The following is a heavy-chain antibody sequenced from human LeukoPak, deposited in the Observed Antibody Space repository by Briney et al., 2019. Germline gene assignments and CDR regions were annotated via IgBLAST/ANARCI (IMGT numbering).Heavy chain of an antibody. CDR1: GYTLTELS. J-gene: IGHJ4*02. CDR2: FDPEDGET. D-gene: IGHD6-13*01. V-gene: IGHV1-24*01. CDR3: ATGFSVRQQLVLFD. Sequence: ASVKVSCKVSGYTLTELSMHWVRQAPGKGLEWMGGFDPEDGETIYAQKFRGRVTMTEDTSTDTAYMELSSLRSEDTAVYYCATGFSVRQQLVLFDWGQGTLVTVSS.